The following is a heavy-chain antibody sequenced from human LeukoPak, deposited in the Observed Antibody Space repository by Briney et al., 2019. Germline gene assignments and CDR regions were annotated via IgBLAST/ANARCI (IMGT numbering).Heavy chain of an antibody. CDR3: ARDWENGDSSGYYYAPRPFDFDY. CDR2: ISSSSSYI. CDR1: GFTFSSYS. J-gene: IGHJ4*02. D-gene: IGHD3-22*01. V-gene: IGHV3-21*01. Sequence: GGSLRLSCAASGFTFSSYSMNWVRQAPGKGLEWVSSISSSSSYIYYADSVKGRFTISRDNAKNSLYLQMNSLRAEDTAVYYCARDWENGDSSGYYYAPRPFDFDYWGQGTLVTVSS.